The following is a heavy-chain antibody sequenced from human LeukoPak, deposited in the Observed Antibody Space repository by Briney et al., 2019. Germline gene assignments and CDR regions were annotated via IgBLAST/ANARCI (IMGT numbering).Heavy chain of an antibody. CDR2: IYSSGST. Sequence: SETLSLTCTVSGGSISSSSYYWSWIRQPPGKGLEWIGYIYSSGSTDYNPSLKSRVTISVDTSKNQFSLKLSSAAAADTAVYYCARHTSSRYYYALDVWGQGTTVTDSS. J-gene: IGHJ6*02. CDR3: ARHTSSRYYYALDV. D-gene: IGHD6-13*01. V-gene: IGHV4-61*05. CDR1: GGSISSSSYY.